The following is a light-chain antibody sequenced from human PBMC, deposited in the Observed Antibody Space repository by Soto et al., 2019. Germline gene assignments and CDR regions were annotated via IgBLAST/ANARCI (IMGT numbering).Light chain of an antibody. CDR2: GSF. V-gene: IGKV1-12*01. CDR3: QQDKSLPYT. Sequence: DIQMTQSPASVSVSVGDRVIITCRASEDIYRWLAWYQQRPGKAPKLLLYGSFNLHSGVPSRFSGSGSGTDYTLTISSLQPEDFATYYCQQDKSLPYTFGQGTKLEIK. CDR1: EDIYRW. J-gene: IGKJ2*01.